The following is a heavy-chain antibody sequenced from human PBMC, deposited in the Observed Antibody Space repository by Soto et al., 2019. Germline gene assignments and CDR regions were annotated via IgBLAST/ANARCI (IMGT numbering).Heavy chain of an antibody. CDR3: ARYDVVVVAAYFDP. J-gene: IGHJ5*02. Sequence: ASVKVSCKASGYTFTSYGISWVRQAPGQGLEGMGWVSAYNGKTNYAQKLQGRVTMTTDTSTSTAYMELRSLRSDDTAVYYCARYDVVVVAAYFDPWGQGTLVTVSS. CDR1: GYTFTSYG. CDR2: VSAYNGKT. D-gene: IGHD2-15*01. V-gene: IGHV1-18*01.